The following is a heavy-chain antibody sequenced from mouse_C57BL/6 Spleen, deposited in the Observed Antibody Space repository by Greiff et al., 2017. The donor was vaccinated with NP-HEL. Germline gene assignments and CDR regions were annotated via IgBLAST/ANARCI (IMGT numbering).Heavy chain of an antibody. Sequence: VQLQQSGPELVKPGASVKISCKASGYTFTDYYMNWVKQSHGKSLEWIGDINPNNGGTSYNQKFKGNATLTVDKSSSTAYMELRSLTSEDSAVYYWARGGYDGGYFGDWGKGTTLTVAT. CDR1: GYTFTDYY. CDR2: INPNNGGT. J-gene: IGHJ2*01. D-gene: IGHD2-2*01. CDR3: ARGGYDGGYFGD. V-gene: IGHV1-26*01.